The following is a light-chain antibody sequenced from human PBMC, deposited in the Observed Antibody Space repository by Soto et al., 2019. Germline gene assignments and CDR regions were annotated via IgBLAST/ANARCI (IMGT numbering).Light chain of an antibody. V-gene: IGLV2-14*03. CDR3: MSFTSSNTYV. Sequence: QSVLTQPACVSGSPGQSITISCTGTSSDVGAYNFVSWYQHYPDKAPKVVIYDVANRPSGVSYRFSASKSGNTASLTISGLQAEDEADYYCMSFTSSNTYVFGTGTKVTVL. CDR1: SSDVGAYNF. J-gene: IGLJ1*01. CDR2: DVA.